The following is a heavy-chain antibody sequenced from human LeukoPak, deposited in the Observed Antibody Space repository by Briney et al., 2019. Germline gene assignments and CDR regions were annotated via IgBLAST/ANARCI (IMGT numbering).Heavy chain of an antibody. J-gene: IGHJ4*02. CDR1: GFTFSSYG. Sequence: GGSLRLSCAASGFTFSSYGMHWVRQAPGKGLEWVAFIRYDGSNKYYADSVKGRFTISRDNSKNTLYLQMNSLRADDTAVYYCAKEGDTAMVTIDYWGQGTLVTVSS. D-gene: IGHD5-18*01. CDR2: IRYDGSNK. V-gene: IGHV3-30*02. CDR3: AKEGDTAMVTIDY.